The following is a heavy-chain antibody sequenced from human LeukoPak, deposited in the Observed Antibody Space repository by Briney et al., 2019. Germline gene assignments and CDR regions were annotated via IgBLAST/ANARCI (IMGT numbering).Heavy chain of an antibody. CDR1: GYSISSGYY. V-gene: IGHV4-38-2*02. CDR3: ARGAMINHWFDL. CDR2: IYHSGST. Sequence: NPSETLSLTCTVSGYSISSGYYWGWIRRPPGKGLEWIVSIYHSGSTYYNPSLKSRVTISVDTSKNQFSLKLSSVTAADTAVYYCARGAMINHWFDLWGEGNLVTVSS. J-gene: IGHJ5*02. D-gene: IGHD5-12*01.